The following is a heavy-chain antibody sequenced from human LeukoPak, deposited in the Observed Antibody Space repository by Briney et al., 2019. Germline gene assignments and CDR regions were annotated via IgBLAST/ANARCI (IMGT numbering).Heavy chain of an antibody. D-gene: IGHD3-3*01. V-gene: IGHV4-38-2*02. CDR2: IYHSGST. Sequence: PSETLSLTCTVSGYSISSGYYWGWIRQPPGKGLEWIGSIYHSGSTYYNPSLKSRVTISVDTSKNQFSLKLSSVTAADTAVYYCARVPGYDFWSGYPPYYDAFDIWGQGTMVTVSS. CDR1: GYSISSGYY. CDR3: ARVPGYDFWSGYPPYYDAFDI. J-gene: IGHJ3*02.